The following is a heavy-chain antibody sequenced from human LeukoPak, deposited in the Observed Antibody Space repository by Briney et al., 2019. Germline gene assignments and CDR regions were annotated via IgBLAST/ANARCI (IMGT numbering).Heavy chain of an antibody. CDR1: GGTFSSYA. V-gene: IGHV1-69*13. Sequence: LEASVKVSCKASGGTFSSYAISWVRQAPGQGLEWMGGIIPIFGTANYAQKFQGRVTITADESTSTAYMELSNLRSDDTAVYYCARDRVEQYFGVALEFGPWGQGTLVTVSS. CDR3: ARDRVEQYFGVALEFGP. D-gene: IGHD3-3*01. J-gene: IGHJ5*02. CDR2: IIPIFGTA.